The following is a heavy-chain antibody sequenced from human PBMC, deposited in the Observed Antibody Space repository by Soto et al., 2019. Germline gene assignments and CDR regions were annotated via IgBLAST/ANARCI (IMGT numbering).Heavy chain of an antibody. CDR2: INPNSGGT. J-gene: IGHJ4*02. Sequence: GDSVKGYCKASGYPFTGYYMHLVRQAPGQGLEWMGWINPNSGGTNYAQKFQGWVTMTRDTSISTAYMELSRLRSDDTAVYHCARAGGSYSSTAFDYWGQGTMVTVSS. D-gene: IGHD6-13*01. CDR1: GYPFTGYY. V-gene: IGHV1-2*04. CDR3: ARAGGSYSSTAFDY.